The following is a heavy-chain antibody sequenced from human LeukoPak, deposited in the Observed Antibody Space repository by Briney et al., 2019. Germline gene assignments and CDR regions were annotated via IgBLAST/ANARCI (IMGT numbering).Heavy chain of an antibody. CDR2: INSDGSST. CDR1: GFSFSSYW. Sequence: GGSLRLSCAASGFSFSSYWTQWVRQAPGKGLVWVSRINSDGSSTSYADSVKGRFTISRDSAKNTLYLQMNSLRAEDTAVYYCARTKGGSDYFYPFDYWGQGTLVTVS. J-gene: IGHJ4*02. D-gene: IGHD3-22*01. CDR3: ARTKGGSDYFYPFDY. V-gene: IGHV3-74*01.